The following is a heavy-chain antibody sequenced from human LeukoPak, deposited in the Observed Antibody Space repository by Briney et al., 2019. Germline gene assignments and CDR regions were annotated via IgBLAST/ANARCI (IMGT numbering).Heavy chain of an antibody. CDR1: GGSISSYY. D-gene: IGHD3-10*01. CDR2: IHYTGST. CDR3: ARGGYYGSGNDFRFDP. J-gene: IGHJ5*02. Sequence: SETLSLTCTVSGGSISSYYWSWIRQSPGKGLECIGDIHYTGSTNYNPSLKIRVTISVETSTNQFSLKLKSVTAADTAFYYCARGGYYGSGNDFRFDPWGQGTLVTVSS. V-gene: IGHV4-59*01.